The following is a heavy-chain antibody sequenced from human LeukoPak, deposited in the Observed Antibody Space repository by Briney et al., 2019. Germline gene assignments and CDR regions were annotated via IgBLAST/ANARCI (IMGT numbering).Heavy chain of an antibody. CDR1: GFTFSSYA. J-gene: IGHJ4*02. V-gene: IGHV3-23*01. D-gene: IGHD6-13*01. CDR3: ARGRAAAYYFDY. CDR2: ISGSGGST. Sequence: TGGSLRLSCAASGFTFSSYAMSWVRQAPGKGLEWVSAISGSGGSTYYADSVKGRFTISRDNSKNTLYLQMNSLRAEDTAVYYCARGRAAAYYFDYWGQGTLVTVSS.